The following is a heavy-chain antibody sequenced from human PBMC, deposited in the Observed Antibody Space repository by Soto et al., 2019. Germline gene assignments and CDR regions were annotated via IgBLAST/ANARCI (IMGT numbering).Heavy chain of an antibody. V-gene: IGHV4-30-4*01. CDR2: IYYSGST. CDR1: GGYLRSGDYY. CDR3: ARYLGGWVGNCYYFDY. J-gene: IGHJ4*01. D-gene: IGHD2-21*02. Sequence: SETLSLTCPVSGGYLRSGDYYWSWRRQPPGKGLEWIGYIYYSGSTLYNPSLKSRVTISVDTPKNQFSLKLSSVNVAATAVYYCARYLGGWVGNCYYFDYW.